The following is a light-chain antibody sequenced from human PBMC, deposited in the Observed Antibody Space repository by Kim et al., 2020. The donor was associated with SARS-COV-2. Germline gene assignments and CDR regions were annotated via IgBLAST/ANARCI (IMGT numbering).Light chain of an antibody. CDR3: QAWDSSTVV. J-gene: IGLJ3*02. CDR1: KLGDEY. V-gene: IGLV3-1*01. CDR2: QDN. Sequence: SYELTQPPSVSVSPGQTVSITCSGDKLGDEYACWYQQKPGQSPVLVIYQDNKRPSGIPERFSGSNSGNTATLTISGTQAMDEADYYCQAWDSSTVVFGGGTQLTVL.